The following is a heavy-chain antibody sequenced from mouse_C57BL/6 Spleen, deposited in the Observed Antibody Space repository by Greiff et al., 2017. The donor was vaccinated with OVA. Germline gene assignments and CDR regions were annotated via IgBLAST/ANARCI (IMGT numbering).Heavy chain of an antibody. V-gene: IGHV1-39*01. CDR1: GYSFTDYN. CDR2: INPNYGTT. J-gene: IGHJ4*01. CDR3: ASYYYADYYAMDY. Sequence: VQLQQSGPELVKPGASVKISCKASGYSFTDYNMNWVKQSNGKSLEWIGVINPNYGTTSYNPKFKGKATLTVDQSSSPAYMQINRLTSEDAAVYYCASYYYADYYAMDYWGQGTSVTVSA. D-gene: IGHD1-1*01.